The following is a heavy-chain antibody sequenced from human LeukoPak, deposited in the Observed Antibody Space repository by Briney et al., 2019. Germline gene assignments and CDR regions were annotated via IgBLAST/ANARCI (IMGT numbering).Heavy chain of an antibody. Sequence: GGSLRLSCAVSGFTFRNYGMHWVRQAPGKGLEWVSVIWYDGSNKYYADSVKGRFTISRDNSKNTLTLQMNSLRAEDTAVYYCVRDYYYGSGTKGVFDYWGQGTLVTVSS. CDR3: VRDYYYGSGTKGVFDY. V-gene: IGHV3-33*01. CDR2: IWYDGSNK. J-gene: IGHJ4*02. D-gene: IGHD3-10*01. CDR1: GFTFRNYG.